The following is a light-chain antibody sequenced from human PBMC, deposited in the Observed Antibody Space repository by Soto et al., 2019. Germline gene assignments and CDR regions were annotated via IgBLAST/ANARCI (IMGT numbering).Light chain of an antibody. V-gene: IGKV3-15*01. CDR1: QSVGSN. CDR2: GSS. CDR3: HKTPTWPPIT. Sequence: EILLTQSPATLPVSPGERATLSCRASQSVGSNLAWFQQKPGQAPRLLIYGSSTRATGVPARFSGSGSGADFLPTSGNLQSEDFAVYYCHKTPTWPPITSGQGTRLE. J-gene: IGKJ5*01.